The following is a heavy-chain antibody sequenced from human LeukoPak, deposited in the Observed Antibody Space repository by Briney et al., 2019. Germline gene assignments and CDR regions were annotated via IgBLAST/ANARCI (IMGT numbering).Heavy chain of an antibody. CDR2: VYYGGST. Sequence: SETLSLTCSVSGDFMSNDYWSWIRPSPGNGLEWIGLVYYGGSTKVIPSLRSRVALSIDTSKKQFSLTLTSVTSADTAVYFCARTNDYSDYGYFDLWGQGLLVTVSS. D-gene: IGHD4/OR15-4a*01. CDR3: ARTNDYSDYGYFDL. J-gene: IGHJ4*02. V-gene: IGHV4-59*01. CDR1: GDFMSNDY.